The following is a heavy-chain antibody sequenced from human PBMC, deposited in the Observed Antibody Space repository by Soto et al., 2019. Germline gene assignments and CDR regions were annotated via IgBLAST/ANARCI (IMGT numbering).Heavy chain of an antibody. J-gene: IGHJ6*02. Sequence: GGSLRLSCAASGFTFSNAWMSWVRQAPGKGLEWVGRIKSKTDGGTTDYAAPVKGRFTISRDDSKNTLYLQMNSLKTEDTAVYYCTTLGVVIAGWYGMDVWGQGTTVTVSS. CDR1: GFTFSNAW. CDR3: TTLGVVIAGWYGMDV. V-gene: IGHV3-15*01. CDR2: IKSKTDGGTT. D-gene: IGHD3-3*01.